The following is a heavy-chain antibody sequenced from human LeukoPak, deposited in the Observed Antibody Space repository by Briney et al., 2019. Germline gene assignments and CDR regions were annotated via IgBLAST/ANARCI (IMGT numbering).Heavy chain of an antibody. D-gene: IGHD5-18*01. CDR2: IYPGDSDT. J-gene: IGHJ3*02. V-gene: IGHV5-51*01. Sequence: GESLKISCKGSGYSFTSYWIGLVRQMPGKGLEWMGSIYPGDSDTRYSPSFQGQVTISADKSISTAYLQWSSLKASDTAMYYCARLRGDTAMRNAFDIWGQGTMVTVSS. CDR3: ARLRGDTAMRNAFDI. CDR1: GYSFTSYW.